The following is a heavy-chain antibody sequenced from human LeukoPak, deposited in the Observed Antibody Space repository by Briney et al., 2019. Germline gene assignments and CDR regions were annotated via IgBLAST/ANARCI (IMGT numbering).Heavy chain of an antibody. V-gene: IGHV4-34*01. D-gene: IGHD3-22*01. CDR2: INHSGST. CDR1: GGSFSDYY. J-gene: IGHJ4*02. CDR3: ARSLGYYDSSGFTSLGYFDY. Sequence: SETLPLTCAVYGGSFSDYYWSWIRQPPGKGLEWIGEINHSGSTNYNPSLKSRVTISIDTSKNQFSLKLSSVTTADTAVYYCARSLGYYDSSGFTSLGYFDYWGQGNLVTVSS.